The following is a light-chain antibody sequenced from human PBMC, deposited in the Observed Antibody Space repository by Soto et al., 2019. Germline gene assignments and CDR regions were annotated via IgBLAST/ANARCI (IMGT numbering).Light chain of an antibody. Sequence: QSVLTQPPSASGTPGQRVTISCSGSSSNIGSNYVYWYQQLPGTAPKLLIYRNNQRPSGVPDRFSGSKSGTSASLAISGLRSEDEADYYCAAWDDSLSGRPGVVFGGGTKVTVL. CDR3: AAWDDSLSGRPGVV. CDR1: SSNIGSNY. J-gene: IGLJ2*01. CDR2: RNN. V-gene: IGLV1-47*01.